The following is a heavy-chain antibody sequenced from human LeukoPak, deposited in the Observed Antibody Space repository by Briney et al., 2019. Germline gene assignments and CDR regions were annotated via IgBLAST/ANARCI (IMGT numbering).Heavy chain of an antibody. Sequence: GSLRLSCAASGFTFSSYAMSWVRQAPGKGLEWVSAISGSGGSTYYADSVKGRFTISRDNSKNTLYLQMNSLRAEDTAVYYCAKPRPGTSYGSGSYYTYFDYWGQGTLVTVSS. J-gene: IGHJ4*02. V-gene: IGHV3-23*01. CDR1: GFTFSSYA. CDR2: ISGSGGST. CDR3: AKPRPGTSYGSGSYYTYFDY. D-gene: IGHD3-10*01.